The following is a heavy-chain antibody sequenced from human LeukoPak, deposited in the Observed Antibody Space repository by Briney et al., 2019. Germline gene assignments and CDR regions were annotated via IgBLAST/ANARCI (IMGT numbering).Heavy chain of an antibody. CDR1: GFSVGDNY. Sequence: GSLRLSFEASGFSVGDNYMTWVRPAPGKGLEWVSVLYRGGSTIYADSVRGRFTISRDRDNNTLYLQMNDLRAEDTAVYYCVRDYFTDTDGYYEHYLDIWGQGTLVTVSS. CDR3: VRDYFTDTDGYYEHYLDI. J-gene: IGHJ4*02. V-gene: IGHV3-53*01. CDR2: LYRGGST. D-gene: IGHD3-22*01.